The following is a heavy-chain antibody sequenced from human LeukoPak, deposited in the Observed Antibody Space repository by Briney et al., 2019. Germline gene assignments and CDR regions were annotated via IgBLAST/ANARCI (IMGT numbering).Heavy chain of an antibody. CDR3: ARLSAVINYFDY. Sequence: SETLSLTCTVSGGSISSGGYYWSWIRQHPGKGLEWIGYIYYSGSTYYNPSLKSRVTISVDTSKNQFSLKLSSVTAADTAVYYCARLSAVINYFDYWGQGTLVTVSS. D-gene: IGHD3-22*01. J-gene: IGHJ4*02. CDR1: GGSISSGGYY. V-gene: IGHV4-31*03. CDR2: IYYSGST.